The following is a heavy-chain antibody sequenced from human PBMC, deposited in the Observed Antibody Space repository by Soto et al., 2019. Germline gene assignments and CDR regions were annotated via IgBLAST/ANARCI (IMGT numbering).Heavy chain of an antibody. D-gene: IGHD6-19*01. CDR3: AKGLWIAVAVTPMDV. V-gene: IGHV3-23*01. Sequence: EVQLLESGGGLVQPGGSLRLSCAASGFTFSSYAMSWVRQAPGKGLEWVSAISGSGGSTYYADSVKGRFTISRDNSKNTLYLQMNSLRAEDTAVFYCAKGLWIAVAVTPMDVWGQGTTVTVSS. CDR1: GFTFSSYA. CDR2: ISGSGGST. J-gene: IGHJ6*02.